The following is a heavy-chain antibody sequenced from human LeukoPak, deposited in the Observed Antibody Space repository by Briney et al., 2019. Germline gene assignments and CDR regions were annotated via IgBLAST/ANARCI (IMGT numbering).Heavy chain of an antibody. CDR1: RGSISSSDYY. Sequence: SETLSLTCTVSRGSISSSDYYWGWIRQPPGKGLEWIGSLYYSGSTYYNPSLKSRVTISVGTSMNHFTLKLSSVTAADTAVYYCARAVLEWLLLGYNWFDPWGQGTLVTASS. D-gene: IGHD3-3*01. V-gene: IGHV4-39*02. J-gene: IGHJ5*02. CDR3: ARAVLEWLLLGYNWFDP. CDR2: LYYSGST.